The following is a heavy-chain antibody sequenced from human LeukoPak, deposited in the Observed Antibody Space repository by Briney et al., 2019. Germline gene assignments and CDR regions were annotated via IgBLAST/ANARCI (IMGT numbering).Heavy chain of an antibody. J-gene: IGHJ4*02. Sequence: SETLSLTCTVSGGSITSFPWSWIRQSPGKGLEWIGYIYSSGSTNYNPSLKSRVTILLDTTKNQFSLKLSSVTAADTAVYYCATFRGSPRRGPLDNWGQGTLVSVSS. CDR2: IYSSGST. D-gene: IGHD5-12*01. CDR1: GGSITSFP. V-gene: IGHV4-59*08. CDR3: ATFRGSPRRGPLDN.